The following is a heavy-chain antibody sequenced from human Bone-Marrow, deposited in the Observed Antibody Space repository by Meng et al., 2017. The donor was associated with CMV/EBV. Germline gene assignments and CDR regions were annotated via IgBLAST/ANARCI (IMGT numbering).Heavy chain of an antibody. V-gene: IGHV3-11*01. CDR2: ISSSGSTI. Sequence: GESLKISCAASGFTFSDYYMSWIRQAPGKGLEWVSYISSSGSTIYCADSVKGRFTISRDNAKNSLYLQMNSLRAEDTAVYYCARVDCIIDNNGVCYAGRNDGYYGMDVWGQGTTVTVSS. CDR1: GFTFSDYY. CDR3: ARVDCIIDNNGVCYAGRNDGYYGMDV. J-gene: IGHJ6*02. D-gene: IGHD2-8*01.